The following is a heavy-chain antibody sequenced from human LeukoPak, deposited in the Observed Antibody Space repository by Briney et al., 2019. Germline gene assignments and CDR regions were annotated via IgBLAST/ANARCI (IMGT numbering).Heavy chain of an antibody. CDR2: INWNGGST. CDR1: GFTFDDYG. V-gene: IGHV3-20*04. CDR3: AREGYGSGSYKRGAFDI. Sequence: PGGSLRLXCAASGFTFDDYGMSWVRQAPGKVLEWVSGINWNGGSTGYADSVKGRFTISRDNAKNSLYLQMNSLRAEDTALYYCAREGYGSGSYKRGAFDIWGQGTMVTVSS. D-gene: IGHD3-10*01. J-gene: IGHJ3*02.